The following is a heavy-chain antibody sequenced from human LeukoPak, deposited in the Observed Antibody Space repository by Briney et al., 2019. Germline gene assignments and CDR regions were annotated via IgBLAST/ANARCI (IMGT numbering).Heavy chain of an antibody. CDR3: ARDDRATHDY. CDR1: GYILTAYY. J-gene: IGHJ4*02. V-gene: IGHV1-2*02. CDR2: INPNNGGT. Sequence: ASVKVSCKASGYILTAYYLHWVRQAPGLGLEWMGWINPNNGGTMHAQKFQGRLTMTLDTSISTLYMELSSLTSDDTAVYYCARDDRATHDYWGQGTLVTVSS.